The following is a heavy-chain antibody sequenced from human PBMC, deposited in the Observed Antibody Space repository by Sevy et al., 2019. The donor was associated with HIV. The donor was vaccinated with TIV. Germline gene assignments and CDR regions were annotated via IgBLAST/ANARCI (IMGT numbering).Heavy chain of an antibody. CDR3: ARSPPVVVVPGAPSWFDP. CDR1: DGSFSGYY. CDR2: INESGIT. D-gene: IGHD2-2*01. V-gene: IGHV4-34*01. Sequence: SETLSLTCAVHDGSFSGYYWNWIRQLPGKGLEWIGEINESGITYYNPSLKSRVTISVDTSKKQFHLKLNSVTAVDSAVYFCARSPPVVVVPGAPSWFDPWGQGTLVTVSS. J-gene: IGHJ5*02.